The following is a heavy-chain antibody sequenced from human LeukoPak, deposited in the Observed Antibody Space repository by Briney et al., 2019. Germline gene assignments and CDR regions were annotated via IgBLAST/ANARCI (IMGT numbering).Heavy chain of an antibody. Sequence: SETLSLTCTVSGGSISSYYWSWIRQSPGKGLEWIGYIYYSGSTNYNPSLKSRVTISVDTSKNQFSLKLSSVTAADTAVYYCARDTRDYYDIPLGFDPWGQGTLVTVSS. CDR1: GGSISSYY. CDR2: IYYSGST. D-gene: IGHD3-9*01. J-gene: IGHJ5*02. CDR3: ARDTRDYYDIPLGFDP. V-gene: IGHV4-59*01.